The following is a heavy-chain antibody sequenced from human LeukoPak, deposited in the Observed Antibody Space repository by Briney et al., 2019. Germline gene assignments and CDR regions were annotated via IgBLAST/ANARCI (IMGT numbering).Heavy chain of an antibody. CDR1: GYTFTGYY. V-gene: IGHV1-2*02. D-gene: IGHD3-16*01. J-gene: IGHJ4*02. Sequence: ASVKVSCKASGYTFTGYYIHWVRQAPGQGLEWMGWINPHSGDTNYAQSFQGGVIMTRDTSISPVYMDLSRLRSDDTAVYYCAKDRGPQWWGSFDYWGQGTLVTVSS. CDR3: AKDRGPQWWGSFDY. CDR2: INPHSGDT.